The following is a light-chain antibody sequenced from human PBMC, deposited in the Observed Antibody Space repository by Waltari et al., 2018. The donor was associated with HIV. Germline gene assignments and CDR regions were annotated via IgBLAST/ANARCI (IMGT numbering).Light chain of an antibody. V-gene: IGLV2-8*01. J-gene: IGLJ3*02. CDR1: SSDIGAYDS. CDR3: SSYGDSLRVL. Sequence: QSALTQPPSASGSLGQSVTIPCTGSSSDIGAYDSVSWFQQHPRSAPKLLLYEVTRRPSRVSGRFSGSRSGSTAFLTVAGLQPDDEATYFCSSYGDSLRVLFGGGTNVTVL. CDR2: EVT.